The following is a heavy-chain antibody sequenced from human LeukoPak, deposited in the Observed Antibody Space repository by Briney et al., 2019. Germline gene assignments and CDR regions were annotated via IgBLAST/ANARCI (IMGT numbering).Heavy chain of an antibody. CDR2: IKQEGSEK. Sequence: GGALRLSCAASGFTFSSYWMSWVRQAPGKGLEWVANIKQEGSEKYYVDSVKGRFTISRDNAKNSLFLQMNSLRAEDTAVYYCAREPYCSGGSCYVSWFDPWGQGTLVTVSS. CDR1: GFTFSSYW. CDR3: AREPYCSGGSCYVSWFDP. D-gene: IGHD2-15*01. J-gene: IGHJ5*02. V-gene: IGHV3-7*01.